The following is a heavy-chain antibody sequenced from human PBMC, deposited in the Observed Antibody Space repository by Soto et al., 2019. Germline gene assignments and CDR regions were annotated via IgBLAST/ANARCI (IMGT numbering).Heavy chain of an antibody. J-gene: IGHJ6*02. V-gene: IGHV3-30-3*01. D-gene: IGHD2-15*01. Sequence: QVQLVESGGGVVQPGRSLRLSCAASGFTFSSYAMHWVRQAPGKGLEWVAVISYDGSNKYYADSVKGRFTISRDNSKNTLYLQMNSLRAEDTAVYYCAREKGGYYYDYGMDVWGQGTTVTVSS. CDR2: ISYDGSNK. CDR3: AREKGGYYYDYGMDV. CDR1: GFTFSSYA.